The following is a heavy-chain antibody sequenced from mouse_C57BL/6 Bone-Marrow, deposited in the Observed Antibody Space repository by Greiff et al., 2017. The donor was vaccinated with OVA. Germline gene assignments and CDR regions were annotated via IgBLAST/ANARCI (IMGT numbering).Heavy chain of an antibody. Sequence: DVKLVESGGDLVKPGGSLKLSCAASGFTFSSYGMSWVRQTPDKRLEWVATISSGGSYTYYPDSVKGRFTISRENAKNTLYLQMSSLKSEDTAMYYCARRGNYDYWGQGTTLTVSS. CDR1: GFTFSSYG. V-gene: IGHV5-6*02. CDR2: ISSGGSYT. J-gene: IGHJ2*01. CDR3: ARRGNYDY. D-gene: IGHD2-1*01.